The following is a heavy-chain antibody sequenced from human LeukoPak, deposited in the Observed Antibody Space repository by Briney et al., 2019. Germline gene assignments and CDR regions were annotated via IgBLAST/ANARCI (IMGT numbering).Heavy chain of an antibody. CDR3: ARGLLHCGGDCYSEGVFDY. CDR2: IYHSGST. D-gene: IGHD2-21*02. Sequence: PSQTLSLTCTVSGGSISSGGYYWSWIRQPPGKGLELIGYIYHSGSTNYNPSLKSRVTISVDTSKNQFSLKLSSVTAADTAVYYCARGLLHCGGDCYSEGVFDYWGQGTLVTVSS. CDR1: GGSISSGGYY. V-gene: IGHV4-30-2*01. J-gene: IGHJ4*02.